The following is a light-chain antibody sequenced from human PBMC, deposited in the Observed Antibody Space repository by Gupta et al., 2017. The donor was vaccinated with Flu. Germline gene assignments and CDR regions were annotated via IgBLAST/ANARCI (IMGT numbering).Light chain of an antibody. CDR1: QRSIGSH. V-gene: IGKV3-20*01. Sequence: ERPTPTSRPSQRSIGSHLAWYQHKPGQLPRLLIHAVSSRFTGIPDRFSGSGSGTDFTLTINGLEPEDFAVYFCQQYDTSPLTFGPGTKV. CDR3: QQYDTSPLT. CDR2: AVS. J-gene: IGKJ3*01.